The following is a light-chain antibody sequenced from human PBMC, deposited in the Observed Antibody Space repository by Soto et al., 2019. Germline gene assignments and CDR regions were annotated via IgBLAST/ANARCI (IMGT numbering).Light chain of an antibody. V-gene: IGLV2-14*03. CDR3: FSYTTRSTRV. J-gene: IGLJ1*01. CDR1: TGDVGGYNY. CDR2: EVF. Sequence: QSALTQPASVSGSPGQSITISCTGTTGDVGGYNYVSWYQQHPGKAPRLLIYEVFNRPSGVSARFSGSKSGNTASLTISGLQAEDEADYYCFSYTTRSTRVFGTGTKVTVL.